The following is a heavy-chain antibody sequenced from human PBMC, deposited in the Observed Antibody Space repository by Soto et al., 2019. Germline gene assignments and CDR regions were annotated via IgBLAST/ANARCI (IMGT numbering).Heavy chain of an antibody. V-gene: IGHV4-31*03. CDR3: AREMTYLKWNHLDY. Sequence: SDTLSLTCTVSGGSISSGGYYWSWIRQHPGKGLEWIGYIYYSGSTYYNPSLKSRVTISVDTSKNQFSLKLSSVTAEDTAVYYCAREMTYLKWNHLDYWGQGTLVTVSS. CDR1: GGSISSGGYY. J-gene: IGHJ4*02. D-gene: IGHD1-20*01. CDR2: IYYSGST.